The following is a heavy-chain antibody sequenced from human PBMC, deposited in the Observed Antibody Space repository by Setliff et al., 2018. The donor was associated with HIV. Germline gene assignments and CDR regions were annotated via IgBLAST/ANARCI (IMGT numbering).Heavy chain of an antibody. D-gene: IGHD2-21*02. CDR2: ISYDGRNE. V-gene: IGHV3-30*04. CDR3: ASTHCGGDCYSTYYFHYYGMDV. Sequence: GESLKLSCAASGFTLSTYTVHWVRQAPGKGLEWVALISYDGRNEYYADSVKGRFTISRDNSKNTLDLQMNSLRAEDTAVYYCASTHCGGDCYSTYYFHYYGMDVWGQGTTVTV. J-gene: IGHJ6*02. CDR1: GFTLSTYT.